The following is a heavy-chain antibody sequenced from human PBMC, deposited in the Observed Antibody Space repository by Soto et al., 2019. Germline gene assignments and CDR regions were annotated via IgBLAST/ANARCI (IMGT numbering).Heavy chain of an antibody. J-gene: IGHJ4*02. D-gene: IGHD3-3*01. CDR2: INHSGST. Sequence: PWETLSLTCAVYDRSFSGYDWSWIRQPPGKGLEWIGEINHSGSTNYNPSPKSRITLSVDTSTKQPLLNLSAVTAPDTAVYFCVRGRGRKTVTIFGVIIQDYYLDYWGQGTMVTVSS. CDR3: VRGRGRKTVTIFGVIIQDYYLDY. V-gene: IGHV4-34*01. CDR1: DRSFSGYD.